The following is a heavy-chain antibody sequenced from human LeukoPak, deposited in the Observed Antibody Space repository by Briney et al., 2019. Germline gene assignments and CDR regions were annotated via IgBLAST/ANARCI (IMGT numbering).Heavy chain of an antibody. D-gene: IGHD2-21*01. CDR2: IIPILGIA. Sequence: SVKVSCKASGGTFSSYAISWVRQAPGQGLEWMGRIIPILGIANYAQKLQGRVTITADKSTSTAYMELSSLRSEDTAVYYSARDPIVRGGPWAAYGMDVWGQGTTVTVSS. CDR3: ARDPIVRGGPWAAYGMDV. V-gene: IGHV1-69*04. J-gene: IGHJ6*02. CDR1: GGTFSSYA.